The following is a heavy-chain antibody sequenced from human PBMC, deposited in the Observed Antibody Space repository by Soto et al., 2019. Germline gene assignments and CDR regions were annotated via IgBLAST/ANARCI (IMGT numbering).Heavy chain of an antibody. V-gene: IGHV4-39*01. CDR1: GGSISSSSYY. D-gene: IGHD3-3*01. CDR3: ASDAHYDFWSVFDY. J-gene: IGHJ4*02. CDR2: IYYSGST. Sequence: QLQLQESGPGLVKPSETLSLTCTVSGGSISSSSYYWGWIRQPPGKGLEWIGSIYYSGSTYYNPSLKSRVTISVDTSKTQFSLKLSSVTAADTAVYYCASDAHYDFWSVFDYWGQGTLVTVSS.